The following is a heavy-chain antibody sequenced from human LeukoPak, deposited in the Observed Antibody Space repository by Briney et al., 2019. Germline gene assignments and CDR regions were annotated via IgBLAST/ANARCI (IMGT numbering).Heavy chain of an antibody. J-gene: IGHJ6*03. CDR2: IYNSGST. V-gene: IGHV4-59*01. Sequence: PSETLSLTCTVSGGSISSYYWNWIRQPPGKGLEWIGYIYNSGSTNYNPSLKSRVTISVDTSKNQFSLKLSSVTAADTAVYYCARGSPYYDFWSGLKWPGNYYYMDVWGKGTTVTVSS. CDR1: GGSISSYY. D-gene: IGHD3-3*01. CDR3: ARGSPYYDFWSGLKWPGNYYYMDV.